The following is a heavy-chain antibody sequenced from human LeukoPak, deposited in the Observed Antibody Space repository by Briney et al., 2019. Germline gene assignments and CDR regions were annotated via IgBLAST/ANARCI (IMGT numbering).Heavy chain of an antibody. CDR3: ARESYGDNPGNGMDV. CDR1: GFTFSSYA. V-gene: IGHV3-30*04. J-gene: IGHJ6*02. D-gene: IGHD4-17*01. Sequence: GGSLRLSCAASGFTFSSYAMHWVRQASGKGLEWVAVISYDGSNKYYADSVKGRFTISRDNSKNTLYLQMNSLRAEDTAVYYCARESYGDNPGNGMDVWGQGTTVTVS. CDR2: ISYDGSNK.